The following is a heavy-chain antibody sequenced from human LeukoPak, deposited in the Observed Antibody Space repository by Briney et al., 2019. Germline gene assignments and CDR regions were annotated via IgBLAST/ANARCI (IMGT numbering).Heavy chain of an antibody. J-gene: IGHJ4*02. Sequence: PSETLSLTCAVYGGSFSGYYWSWIRQPPGKGLEWIGEINHSGSTNHNPSLKSRVTISVDTSKNQFSLKLSSVTAADTAVYYCARDRPPYYFDYWGQGTLVAVSS. V-gene: IGHV4-34*01. CDR3: ARDRPPYYFDY. CDR2: INHSGST. CDR1: GGSFSGYY.